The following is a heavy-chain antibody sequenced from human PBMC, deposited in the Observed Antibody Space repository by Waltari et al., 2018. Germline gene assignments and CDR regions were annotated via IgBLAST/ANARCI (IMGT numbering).Heavy chain of an antibody. CDR2: VYYTGDT. V-gene: IGHV4-39*02. D-gene: IGHD3-10*01. Sequence: QLQLQESGPRLVKPSETLSLTCSVSGDSITSSNYYWAWIRQPPGKGLEWIGSVYYTGDTYYKASLKSRVTISVDTSKNYFSLSLTSVTATDTAIYFCARTFMVRTIRSGGWFDPWGQGTLVTVSS. J-gene: IGHJ5*02. CDR3: ARTFMVRTIRSGGWFDP. CDR1: GDSITSSNYY.